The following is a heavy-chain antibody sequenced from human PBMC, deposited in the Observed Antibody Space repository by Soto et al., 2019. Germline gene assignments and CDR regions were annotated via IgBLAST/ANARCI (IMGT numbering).Heavy chain of an antibody. CDR3: ARAYYDSSGYYWPLGCWFDP. CDR2: IIPIFGTA. J-gene: IGHJ5*02. Sequence: QVQLVQSGAEVKKPGSSVKVSCKASGGTFSSYAISWVRQAPGQGLEWMGGIIPIFGTANYAQKFQGRVTITADESTSTAYMELSSLRSEDTAVYYCARAYYDSSGYYWPLGCWFDPWGQGTLVTVSS. D-gene: IGHD3-22*01. CDR1: GGTFSSYA. V-gene: IGHV1-69*01.